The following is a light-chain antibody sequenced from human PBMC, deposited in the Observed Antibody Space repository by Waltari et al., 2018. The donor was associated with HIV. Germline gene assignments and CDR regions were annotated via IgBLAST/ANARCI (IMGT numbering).Light chain of an antibody. V-gene: IGLV1-40*01. J-gene: IGLJ2*01. CDR1: RPHIGADYD. CDR3: QSYDRSLSASVV. Sequence: QSVLTQPPSVSGAPGQRVTLSCTGGRPHIGADYDVHWYQQIPGTAPKLLISGNKNRPSGVPDRFSASKSGASASLAITGLQAEDEADYFCQSYDRSLSASVVFGGGTKLTVL. CDR2: GNK.